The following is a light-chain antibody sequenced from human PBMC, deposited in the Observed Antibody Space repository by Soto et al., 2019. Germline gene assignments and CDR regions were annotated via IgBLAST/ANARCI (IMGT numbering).Light chain of an antibody. V-gene: IGKV3-15*01. CDR1: QSVRSS. Sequence: EIVMTQSPATLSVSPGERATLSCRASQSVRSSLAWYQQKPGQAPRLLIYDAYTRATGVPARFIGSGSGTRFTLSIRSLQSEDFVVYYCQQYNTWPITFGQGTRLEI. CDR2: DAY. J-gene: IGKJ5*01. CDR3: QQYNTWPIT.